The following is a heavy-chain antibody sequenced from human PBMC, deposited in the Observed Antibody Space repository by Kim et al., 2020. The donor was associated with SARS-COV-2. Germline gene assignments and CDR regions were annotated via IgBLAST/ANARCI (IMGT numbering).Heavy chain of an antibody. D-gene: IGHD3-22*01. V-gene: IGHV1-2*02. J-gene: IGHJ4*02. CDR3: ARYLVSGSSGYYFDY. Sequence: QKFQGRVPMTRDTSISTAYMELSRLRSDDTAVYYCARYLVSGSSGYYFDYWGQGTLVTVSS.